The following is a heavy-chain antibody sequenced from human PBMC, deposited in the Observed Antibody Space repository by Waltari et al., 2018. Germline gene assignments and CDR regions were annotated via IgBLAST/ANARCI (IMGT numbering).Heavy chain of an antibody. CDR2: IYHSGST. Sequence: QVQLQESGPGLVKPSETLSLTCAVSGYSISSGYYWGWIRQPPGKGLEWIGSIYHSGSTHYNPSLKSRFTISVDTSKNQCSLKLSSVTAADTAVYYCARGYYYDSSGQAPFDYWGQGTLVTVSS. D-gene: IGHD3-22*01. V-gene: IGHV4-38-2*01. J-gene: IGHJ4*02. CDR3: ARGYYYDSSGQAPFDY. CDR1: GYSISSGYY.